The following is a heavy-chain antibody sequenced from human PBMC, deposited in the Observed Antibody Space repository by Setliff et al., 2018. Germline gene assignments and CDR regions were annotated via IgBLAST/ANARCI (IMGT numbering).Heavy chain of an antibody. D-gene: IGHD3-22*01. J-gene: IGHJ4*02. V-gene: IGHV1-18*01. CDR2: INNYNFNT. Sequence: ASVKVSCKSSGFTFTDYGITWVRQVPGQGLEWMGWINNYNFNTQYAQKFHGRVTVTTDTSTTTAYMELRSLRADDTAVYYCARINFYVSSGYYYAPELWGQGTTVTVSS. CDR1: GFTFTDYG. CDR3: ARINFYVSSGYYYAPEL.